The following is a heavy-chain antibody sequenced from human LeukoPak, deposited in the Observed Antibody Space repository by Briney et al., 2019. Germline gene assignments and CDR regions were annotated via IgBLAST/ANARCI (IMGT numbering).Heavy chain of an antibody. V-gene: IGHV1-69*05. CDR2: IIPIFGTA. CDR3: ARYKQTTVTMTGGFDP. D-gene: IGHD4-17*01. J-gene: IGHJ5*02. Sequence: SVKVSCKASGGTFSSYAISWVRQAPGQGLEWMGGIIPIFGTANYAQKFQGRVTITTDESTSTAYMELSSLRSEDTAVYYCARYKQTTVTMTGGFDPWGQGTLVIVSS. CDR1: GGTFSSYA.